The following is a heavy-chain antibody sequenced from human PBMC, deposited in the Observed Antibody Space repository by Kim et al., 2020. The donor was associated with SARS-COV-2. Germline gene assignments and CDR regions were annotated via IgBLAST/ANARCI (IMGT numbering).Heavy chain of an antibody. V-gene: IGHV3-23*01. J-gene: IGHJ3*02. D-gene: IGHD2-15*01. Sequence: GGSLRLSCAASGFTFSSYAMSWVRQAPGKGLEWVSAISGSGGSTYYADSVKGRFTISRDNSKNTLYLQMNSLRAEDTAVYYCANVGRMVAANIPVFNSDAFDIWGQGTMVTVSS. CDR1: GFTFSSYA. CDR2: ISGSGGST. CDR3: ANVGRMVAANIPVFNSDAFDI.